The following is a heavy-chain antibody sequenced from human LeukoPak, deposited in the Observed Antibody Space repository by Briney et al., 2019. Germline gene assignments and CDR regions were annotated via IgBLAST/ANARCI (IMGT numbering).Heavy chain of an antibody. CDR1: GGSISSYY. Sequence: SETLSLTCTVSGGSISSYYWNWIRQPPGEGLEWIGRIDSSGSTNYNPSLKSRVTISVDKSRNQFSLKLTSVTAADTAVYYCARDSYRSGSYYPYYFDYWGQGTLVTLSS. CDR2: IDSSGST. J-gene: IGHJ4*02. V-gene: IGHV4-4*07. CDR3: ARDSYRSGSYYPYYFDY. D-gene: IGHD3-10*01.